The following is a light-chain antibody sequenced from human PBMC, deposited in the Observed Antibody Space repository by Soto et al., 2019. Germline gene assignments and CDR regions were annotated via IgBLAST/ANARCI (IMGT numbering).Light chain of an antibody. CDR2: DAS. CDR3: QQYGSSPYT. J-gene: IGKJ2*01. V-gene: IGKV3D-20*01. CDR1: QSVSSSY. Sequence: EIVLTQSPATLSLSPGERATLSCGASQSVSSSYLAWYQQKPGLAPRLLMYDASSRATGIPDRFSGSGSGTDVTLTLSRLEPEDFAVDYCQQYGSSPYTFGEGTKLELK.